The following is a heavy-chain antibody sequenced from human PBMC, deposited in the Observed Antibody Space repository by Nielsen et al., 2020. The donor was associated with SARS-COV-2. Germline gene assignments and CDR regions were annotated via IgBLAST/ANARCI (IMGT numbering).Heavy chain of an antibody. D-gene: IGHD3-22*01. CDR1: GFTFSSYW. Sequence: GESLKISCAASGFTFSSYWMHWVRQAPGKGLVWVSRINSDGSSTSYADSVRGRFTISRGNAKNTLYLQMNSLRAEDTAVYYCARTTYYYDSSGYYAYDAFDIWGQGTMVTVS. V-gene: IGHV3-74*01. CDR2: INSDGSST. J-gene: IGHJ3*02. CDR3: ARTTYYYDSSGYYAYDAFDI.